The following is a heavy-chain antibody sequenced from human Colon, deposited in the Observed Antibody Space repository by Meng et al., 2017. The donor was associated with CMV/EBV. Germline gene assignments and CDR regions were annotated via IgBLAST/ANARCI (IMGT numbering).Heavy chain of an antibody. V-gene: IGHV1-8*01. Sequence: ASVKVSCKTSGYSFSTYDIHWVRQASGQGLEWMGWMNPNSGHTAYAQKFQGRVTMPRDTSMTTAYLEVTGLSSYATAVYYCVRGRVVGGGWGQGTLVTVSS. CDR2: MNPNSGHT. J-gene: IGHJ4*02. CDR3: VRGRVVGGG. D-gene: IGHD2-21*01. CDR1: GYSFSTYD.